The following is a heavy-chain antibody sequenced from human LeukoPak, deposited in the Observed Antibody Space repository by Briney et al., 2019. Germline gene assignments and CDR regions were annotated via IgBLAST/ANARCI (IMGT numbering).Heavy chain of an antibody. CDR1: GFTFSSYG. Sequence: GGSLRLSCAASGFTFSSYGMSWVRQAPGKGLEWVSTISFSGGSTYYADSVKGRFTISRDNSKNTLYLQMNSLRAEDTAVYYCAKDRTTVARIFDYWGQGTLVTVSS. V-gene: IGHV3-23*01. CDR2: ISFSGGST. D-gene: IGHD2-15*01. CDR3: AKDRTTVARIFDY. J-gene: IGHJ4*02.